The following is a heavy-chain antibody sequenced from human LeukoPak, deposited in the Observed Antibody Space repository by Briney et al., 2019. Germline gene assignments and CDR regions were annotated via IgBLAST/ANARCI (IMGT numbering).Heavy chain of an antibody. Sequence: ASVKVSCKASGYTFTSYGISWVRQAPGQGLEWMGWISAYNGNTNYAQKLQGRVTMTTDTSTSTACMELRSLRSDDTAVYYCARAPRGLLYYDSSGYYLFDYWGQGTLVTVSS. D-gene: IGHD3-22*01. CDR1: GYTFTSYG. CDR3: ARAPRGLLYYDSSGYYLFDY. J-gene: IGHJ4*02. CDR2: ISAYNGNT. V-gene: IGHV1-18*01.